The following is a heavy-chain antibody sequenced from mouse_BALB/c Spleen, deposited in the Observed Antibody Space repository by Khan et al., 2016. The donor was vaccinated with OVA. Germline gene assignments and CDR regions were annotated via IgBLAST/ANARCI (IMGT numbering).Heavy chain of an antibody. CDR3: ARELRLGGFAY. V-gene: IGHV2-6-7*01. J-gene: IGHJ3*01. CDR2: IWSDGST. CDR1: GFSLTGYG. D-gene: IGHD1-2*01. Sequence: QVQLKESGPGLVAPSQSLSITCTVSGFSLTGYGVNWVRQPPGKGLEWLGMIWSDGSTDYNSALKSRVSISKDNSKSQVFLKMNGLQTDDTARYYCARELRLGGFAYWGQGTLVTVSA.